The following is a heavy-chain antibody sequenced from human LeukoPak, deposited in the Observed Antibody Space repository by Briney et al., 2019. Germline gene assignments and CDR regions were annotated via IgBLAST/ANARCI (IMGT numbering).Heavy chain of an antibody. D-gene: IGHD3-10*01. Sequence: GGSLRLSCAASGFTFSSYGMSWVRQAPGKGLEWVSAISGSGGSTYYADSVKGRFTISRDNSKNTLYLQMNSLRAEDTAVYYCAKDPVGFGEFFDYWGQGTLVTVSS. CDR3: AKDPVGFGEFFDY. CDR2: ISGSGGST. CDR1: GFTFSSYG. V-gene: IGHV3-23*01. J-gene: IGHJ4*02.